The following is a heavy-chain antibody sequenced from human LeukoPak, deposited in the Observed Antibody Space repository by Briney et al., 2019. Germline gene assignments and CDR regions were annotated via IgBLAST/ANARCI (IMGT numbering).Heavy chain of an antibody. V-gene: IGHV4-59*01. J-gene: IGHJ6*02. Sequence: SETLSLTCTVPGXSISSYYWSWIRQPPGKGLEWIGYIYYSGSTNYNPSLKSRVTISVDTSKNQFSLKLSSVTAADTAVYYCAREAGYCSSTSCSYGMDVWGQGTTVTVSS. CDR3: AREAGYCSSTSCSYGMDV. D-gene: IGHD2-2*01. CDR2: IYYSGST. CDR1: GXSISSYY.